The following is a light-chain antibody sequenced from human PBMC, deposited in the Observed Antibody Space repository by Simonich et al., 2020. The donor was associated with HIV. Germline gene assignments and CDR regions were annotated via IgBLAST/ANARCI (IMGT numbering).Light chain of an antibody. CDR3: QQYKNWPPWT. Sequence: EIVLTQSPATLSLSPGERATLSCRASQSVSSYLAWYQQKPGQAPRLLIYDASNRATGIPARFSGSGSGTDFTLTNSNLQSEDFGVYYCQQYKNWPPWTFGQGTNVEIK. J-gene: IGKJ1*01. V-gene: IGKV3-11*01. CDR2: DAS. CDR1: QSVSSY.